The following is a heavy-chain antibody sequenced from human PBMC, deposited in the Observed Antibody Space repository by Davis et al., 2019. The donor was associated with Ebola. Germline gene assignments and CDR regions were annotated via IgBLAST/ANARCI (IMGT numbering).Heavy chain of an antibody. J-gene: IGHJ3*02. CDR3: ATLGGSYGSGTYYNARSAFDI. D-gene: IGHD3-10*01. Sequence: SVTVSCKASGGTFTSYAISWVRPAPGQGLKWLGGIIPLFGTAIYAQNFQGRITITADESTSTAYMELSSLTSEDTAVYYCATLGGSYGSGTYYNARSAFDIWGQGTMVTVSS. V-gene: IGHV1-69*13. CDR2: IIPLFGTA. CDR1: GGTFTSYA.